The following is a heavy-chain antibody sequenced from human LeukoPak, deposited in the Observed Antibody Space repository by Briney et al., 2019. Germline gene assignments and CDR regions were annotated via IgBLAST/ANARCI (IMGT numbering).Heavy chain of an antibody. CDR1: GGSITGYY. CDR2: IYYSGST. CDR3: ARLTGEQLATVNNRYHYIAV. Sequence: ASETLSLTRTVSGGSITGYYWSWIRQPPGKGLEWIGYIYYSGSTNYDPSLKSRVTMSVDTPKNQFSLKLSSVTAADTAVYYCARLTGEQLATVNNRYHYIAVWGKGTAVTVSS. J-gene: IGHJ6*03. V-gene: IGHV4-59*08. D-gene: IGHD6-6*01.